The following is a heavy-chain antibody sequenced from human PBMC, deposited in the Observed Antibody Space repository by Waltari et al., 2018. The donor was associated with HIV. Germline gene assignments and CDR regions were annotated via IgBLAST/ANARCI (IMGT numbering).Heavy chain of an antibody. CDR1: GDSIRSQS. CDR2: ISYSGGT. Sequence: QVQLQESGPGLVEPSETLSLTWFVSGDSIRSQSGTWIRQPPGKGLEWLGYISYSGGTVYNPSFQSRLTMSLDTSKNQLSLTLRLVTAADTAMYFCTKRSIGASYNWFDPWGQGSLVTVS. D-gene: IGHD3-16*01. CDR3: TKRSIGASYNWFDP. J-gene: IGHJ5*02. V-gene: IGHV4-59*11.